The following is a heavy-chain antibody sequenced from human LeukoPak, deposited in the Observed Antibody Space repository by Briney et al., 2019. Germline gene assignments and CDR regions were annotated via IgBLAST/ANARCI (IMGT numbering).Heavy chain of an antibody. V-gene: IGHV3-74*01. CDR1: GFTFSSYW. J-gene: IGHJ6*04. CDR3: AELGITMIGGV. CDR2: INNDGSST. Sequence: PGGSLRLSCAASGFTFSSYWMHWVRHAPGKGLVGVSCINNDGSSTIYADSVKGRFTIYRDNAKNTLYLQMNSLRAEDTDVYYCAELGITMIGGVWGKGTTVTISS. D-gene: IGHD3-10*02.